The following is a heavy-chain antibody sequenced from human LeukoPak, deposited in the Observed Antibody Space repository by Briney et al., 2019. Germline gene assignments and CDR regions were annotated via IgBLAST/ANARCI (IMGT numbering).Heavy chain of an antibody. D-gene: IGHD6-13*01. CDR1: GFTFSSYA. Sequence: PGGSLRLSCAASGFTFSSYAMSWVRQAPGKGLEWVSAISGSGGSTYYADSVKGRFTISRDNSKNTLYLQMNSLRAEDTAVYYCAKSYSSSWEGFYMDVWGKGTTVTVSS. CDR3: AKSYSSSWEGFYMDV. J-gene: IGHJ6*03. CDR2: ISGSGGST. V-gene: IGHV3-23*01.